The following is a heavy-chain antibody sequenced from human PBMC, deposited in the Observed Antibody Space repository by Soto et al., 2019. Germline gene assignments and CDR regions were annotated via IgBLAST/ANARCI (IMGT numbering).Heavy chain of an antibody. CDR2: ISGSGGST. D-gene: IGHD2-2*01. J-gene: IGHJ6*03. CDR3: AKALKDCSSTSCQYYYYYYYMDV. CDR1: GFTFSSYA. V-gene: IGHV3-23*01. Sequence: GGSLRLSCAASGFTFSSYAMSWVRQAPGKGLEWVSAISGSGGSTYYADSVKGRFTISRDNSKNTLYLQMNSLRAEDTAVYYCAKALKDCSSTSCQYYYYYYYMDVWGKGTTVTVSS.